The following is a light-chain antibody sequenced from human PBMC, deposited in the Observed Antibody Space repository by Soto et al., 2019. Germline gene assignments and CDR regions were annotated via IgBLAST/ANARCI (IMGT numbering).Light chain of an antibody. V-gene: IGKV1-39*01. CDR1: QYIGRY. CDR2: AAS. J-gene: IGKJ4*01. CDR3: QQTYRTPLT. Sequence: DIHMTQSPSSLSASVGDRVTITCRAGQYIGRYLNWYQQEPGKAPKLLIYAASSLHSGVPSRFSGSGSGTDFTLTISSLQPEDFATYSCQQTYRTPLTFGGGTKVDIK.